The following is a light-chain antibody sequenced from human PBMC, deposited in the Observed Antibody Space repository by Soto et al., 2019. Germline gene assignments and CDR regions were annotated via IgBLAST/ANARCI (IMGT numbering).Light chain of an antibody. V-gene: IGKV3-20*01. CDR3: QQYGSLIT. J-gene: IGKJ5*01. CDR2: GAS. CDR1: QGVSSSY. Sequence: EIVLTQSPGTLSLSPGDRVTLSCRASQGVSSSYLAWYQQKPGRGPRLLIYGASSRATGIPDRFSGSGSGTDFTLNITRLEPEDFAVYYCQQYGSLITFGQGTRLEIK.